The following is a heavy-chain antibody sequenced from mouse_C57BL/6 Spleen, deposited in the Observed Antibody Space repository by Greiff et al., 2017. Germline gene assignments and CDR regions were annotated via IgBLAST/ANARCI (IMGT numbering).Heavy chain of an antibody. J-gene: IGHJ4*01. V-gene: IGHV1-15*01. CDR3: TRRRLVGLLREDAMDY. D-gene: IGHD1-1*01. Sequence: VQLQESGAELVRPGASVTLSCKASGYTFTDYGMHWVKQTPVHGLEWIGAIDPETGGTAYNQKFKGTAILTADKSSSTAYMELRSLTSEDSAVYYSTRRRLVGLLREDAMDYWGQGTTVTVSS. CDR1: GYTFTDYG. CDR2: IDPETGGT.